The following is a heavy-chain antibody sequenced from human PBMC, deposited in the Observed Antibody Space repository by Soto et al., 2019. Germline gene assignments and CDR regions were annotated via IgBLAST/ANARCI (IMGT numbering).Heavy chain of an antibody. CDR1: DGSVSSGSYY. CDR3: ARSLVGATTLGFDY. J-gene: IGHJ4*02. Sequence: SETLSLTCTVSDGSVSSGSYYWNWIRQPPGKGLEWIGFIYYSGSTYYNPSLKSRVTISVDTSKNQFSLKLSSVTAADTAVYYCARSLVGATTLGFDYWGQGTLVTVSS. D-gene: IGHD1-26*01. V-gene: IGHV4-39*01. CDR2: IYYSGST.